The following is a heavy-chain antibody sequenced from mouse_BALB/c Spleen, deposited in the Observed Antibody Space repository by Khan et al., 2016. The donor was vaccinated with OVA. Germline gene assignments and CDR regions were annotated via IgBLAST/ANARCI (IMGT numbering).Heavy chain of an antibody. D-gene: IGHD2-14*01. Sequence: VQLQESGPGLVAPSQSLSITCTVSGFSLSRYNIHWVRQPPGKGLEWLGMIWGGGGTDYNSTLKSRLTIRKDNSKSQVLLKMNSPQTDDTAMYYCARAYYRFDGYYAMDYWGRGTSVTVSS. CDR1: GFSLSRYN. CDR3: ARAYYRFDGYYAMDY. V-gene: IGHV2-6-4*01. J-gene: IGHJ4*01. CDR2: IWGGGGT.